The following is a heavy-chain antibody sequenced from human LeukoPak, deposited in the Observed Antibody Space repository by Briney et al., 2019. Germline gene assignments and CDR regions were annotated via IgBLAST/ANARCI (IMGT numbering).Heavy chain of an antibody. Sequence: GGSLRLSCAASGFTFSSYSMNWVRQAPGEGLEWVSSISSSSSYIYYADSVKGRFTISRDNAKNSLYLQMNSLRAEDTAVYYCARDRMGGNWASFDYWGQGTLVTVSS. CDR3: ARDRMGGNWASFDY. CDR1: GFTFSSYS. J-gene: IGHJ4*02. CDR2: ISSSSSYI. D-gene: IGHD7-27*01. V-gene: IGHV3-21*01.